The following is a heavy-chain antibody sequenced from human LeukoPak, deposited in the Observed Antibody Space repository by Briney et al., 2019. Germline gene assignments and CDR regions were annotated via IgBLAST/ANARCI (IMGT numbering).Heavy chain of an antibody. CDR3: ARGIVGATLGWFDP. D-gene: IGHD1-26*01. CDR1: GDGLTGYY. V-gene: IGHV1-2*02. J-gene: IGHJ5*02. CDR2: INPNSGGT. Sequence: GASVNVSFKSSGDGLTGYYMHWVWLAHGQGLELLWWINPNSGGTNYAQKFQGRVTMTRDTSISTAYMEISRLRSDDTAVYYCARGIVGATLGWFDPWGQGTLVTVSS.